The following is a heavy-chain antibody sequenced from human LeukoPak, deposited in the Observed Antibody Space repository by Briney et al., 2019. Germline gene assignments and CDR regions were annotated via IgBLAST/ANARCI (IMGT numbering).Heavy chain of an antibody. CDR1: GYTFTGYY. CDR3: ASNLLLYYYYYMDV. CDR2: INPKSGGT. D-gene: IGHD3-10*01. Sequence: GASVKVSCKASGYTFTGYYMHWVRQAPGQGLEWMGWINPKSGGTNYAQKFQGRVTMTRDTSISTAYMELSRLRSDDTAVYYCASNLLLYYYYYMDVWGKGTTVTVSS. J-gene: IGHJ6*03. V-gene: IGHV1-2*02.